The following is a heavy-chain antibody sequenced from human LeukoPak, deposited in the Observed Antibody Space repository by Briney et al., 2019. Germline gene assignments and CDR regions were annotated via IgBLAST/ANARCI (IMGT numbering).Heavy chain of an antibody. CDR2: IYYSGCT. J-gene: IGHJ4*02. D-gene: IGHD3-10*01. V-gene: IGHV4-31*03. CDR3: AREWFGELSLFDY. Sequence: PSETLSLTCTVSGGSISSGGYYWSWIRQHPGKGLEWIGYIYYSGCTYYNPSLKSRVTISVDTSKNQFSMKLSSVTAADMAVYYCAREWFGELSLFDYWGQGTLVTVSS. CDR1: GGSISSGGYY.